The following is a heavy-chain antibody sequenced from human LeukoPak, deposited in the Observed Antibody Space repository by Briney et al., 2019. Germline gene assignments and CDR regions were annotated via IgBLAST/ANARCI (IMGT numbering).Heavy chain of an antibody. D-gene: IGHD4/OR15-4a*01. CDR3: AKEYGASR. Sequence: GGSLRLSCAASGFTFSSYSMNWVRQVPGKGLEWVSTISGSGGSTYYADSVKGRFTISRDNAKNTLYLQMNSLRAEDMAVYYCAKEYGASRWGQGTLVTVSS. J-gene: IGHJ4*02. V-gene: IGHV3-23*01. CDR2: ISGSGGST. CDR1: GFTFSSYS.